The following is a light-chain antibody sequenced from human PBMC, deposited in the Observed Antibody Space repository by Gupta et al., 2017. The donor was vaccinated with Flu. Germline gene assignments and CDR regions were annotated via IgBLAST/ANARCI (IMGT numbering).Light chain of an antibody. V-gene: IGKV1-39*01. CDR2: AAS. J-gene: IGKJ2*01. CDR3: QQSYITLST. Sequence: DIQMTQSPSSLSASVGDRVTITCRASQNIDNYLSWYQQKPGQAPKLLIYAASSLQSGVPSRFSDSGSGTHFTLTIRSLQPEDVATYHCQQSYITLSTFGQGTKLEIE. CDR1: QNIDNY.